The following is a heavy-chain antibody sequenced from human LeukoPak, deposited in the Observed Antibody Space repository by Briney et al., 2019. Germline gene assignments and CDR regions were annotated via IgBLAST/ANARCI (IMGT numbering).Heavy chain of an antibody. CDR3: AREPSGYSGYAAVDY. J-gene: IGHJ4*02. Sequence: GGSLRLSCAASGFTFSSYSMNWVRQAPGKGLEWVSSISSSSYIYYADSVKGRFTISRDNAKNSLYLQMNSLRAEDTAVYYCAREPSGYSGYAAVDYWGQGTLVTVSS. CDR1: GFTFSSYS. V-gene: IGHV3-21*01. D-gene: IGHD5-12*01. CDR2: ISSSSYI.